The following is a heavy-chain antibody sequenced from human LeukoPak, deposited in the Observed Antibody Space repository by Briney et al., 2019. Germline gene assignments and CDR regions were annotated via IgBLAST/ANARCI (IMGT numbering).Heavy chain of an antibody. D-gene: IGHD4-17*01. CDR3: ARDPYGDYTFDY. Sequence: GGSLRLSCAASGFTYGSYGMHWVRQAPGKGLEWVAHIWYDGSNQYYADSVKGRFTISRDNSKNTLYLQMNSLRAEDTAVYYCARDPYGDYTFDYWGQGTLVTVSS. J-gene: IGHJ4*02. CDR2: IWYDGSNQ. CDR1: GFTYGSYG. V-gene: IGHV3-33*01.